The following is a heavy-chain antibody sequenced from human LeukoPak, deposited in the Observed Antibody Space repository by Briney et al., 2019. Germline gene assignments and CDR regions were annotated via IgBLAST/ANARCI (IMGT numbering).Heavy chain of an antibody. CDR1: GFPFTSHW. CDR3: ARDIFGSARGYFDY. J-gene: IGHJ4*02. CDR2: INSDGSEK. Sequence: GGSLRLSCAASGFPFTSHWLSWFRQSPGRGLEWVAHINSDGSEKNYVDSVKGRFTISRDNSKNPLYLQMNSLRTEDTAVYYCARDIFGSARGYFDYWGQGTLVTVSS. D-gene: IGHD3-3*02. V-gene: IGHV3-7*03.